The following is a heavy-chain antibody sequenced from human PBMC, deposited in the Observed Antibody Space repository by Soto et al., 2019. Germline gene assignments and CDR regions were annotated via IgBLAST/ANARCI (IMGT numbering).Heavy chain of an antibody. CDR3: AKEGPRLYDYVWGSYIDY. CDR2: ISDDGSNK. Sequence: QVQLVESGGGVVQPGRSLRLSCAASGFTFSSYGLQWVRQAPGKGLEWVAVISDDGSNKYYADSVKGRFTITRDNSQHPLDLQMNSLRAEDAAVYYCAKEGPRLYDYVWGSYIDYWGQGTLVTVST. J-gene: IGHJ4*02. V-gene: IGHV3-30*18. D-gene: IGHD3-16*01. CDR1: GFTFSSYG.